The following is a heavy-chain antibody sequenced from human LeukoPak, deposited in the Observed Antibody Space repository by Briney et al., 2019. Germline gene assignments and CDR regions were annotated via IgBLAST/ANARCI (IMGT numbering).Heavy chain of an antibody. CDR2: ICPGDSDT. J-gene: IGHJ6*03. D-gene: IGHD3-22*01. CDR1: GYSFTSYW. V-gene: IGHV5-51*01. Sequence: GESLKISCKGSGYSFTSYWIGWVRQMPGKGLEWMGIICPGDSDTRYSPSFQGQVTISADKSISTAYLQWSSLKASDTAMYYCARLYYYDSSGYYYYYMDVWGKGTTVTVSS. CDR3: ARLYYYDSSGYYYYYMDV.